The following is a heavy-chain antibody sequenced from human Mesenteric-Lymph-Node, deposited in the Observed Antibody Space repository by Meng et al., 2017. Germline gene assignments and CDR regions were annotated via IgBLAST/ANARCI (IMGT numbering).Heavy chain of an antibody. J-gene: IGHJ4*02. CDR2: VRDKANNYAT. D-gene: IGHD1-26*01. Sequence: EVQLVDSGGGLVQPGGSLKLSCGASGFTFSGSAMHWVRQASGKGLEWVGRVRDKANNYATSYAESVKGRFTISRDDSRNTAYLQMDSLKTEDTAVYYCGSGNYFDYWGQGTLVTVSS. CDR1: GFTFSGSA. V-gene: IGHV3-73*01. CDR3: GSGNYFDY.